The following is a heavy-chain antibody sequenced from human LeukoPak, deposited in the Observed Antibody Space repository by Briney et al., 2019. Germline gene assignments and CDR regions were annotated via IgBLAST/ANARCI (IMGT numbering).Heavy chain of an antibody. CDR2: MNPNSGNT. J-gene: IGHJ4*02. Sequence: GASVKVSCKASEYTFTSYDINWVRQATGQGLEWMGWMNPNSGNTGYAQKFQGRVTMTRNTSISTAYMELSSLRSEDTAVYYCARGLAHTAMVLIWGQGTLVTVSS. D-gene: IGHD5-18*01. V-gene: IGHV1-8*01. CDR3: ARGLAHTAMVLI. CDR1: EYTFTSYD.